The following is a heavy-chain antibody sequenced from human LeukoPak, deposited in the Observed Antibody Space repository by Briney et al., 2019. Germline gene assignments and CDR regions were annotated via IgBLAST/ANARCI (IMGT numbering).Heavy chain of an antibody. CDR1: GYTFISYD. J-gene: IGHJ6*02. D-gene: IGHD3-3*01. CDR2: MNPNSGNT. Sequence: ASVKVSCKASGYTFISYDINWVRQATGQGLEWMGWMNPNSGNTGYAQKFQGRVTMTRNTSISTAYMELSSLRSEDTAVYYCARGQESDDFWSDGMDVWGQGTTVTVSS. CDR3: ARGQESDDFWSDGMDV. V-gene: IGHV1-8*01.